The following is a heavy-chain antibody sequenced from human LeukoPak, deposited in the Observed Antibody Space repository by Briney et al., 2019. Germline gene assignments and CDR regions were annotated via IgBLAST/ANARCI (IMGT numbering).Heavy chain of an antibody. CDR2: IYASGTT. J-gene: IGHJ4*02. Sequence: SQTLSLTCSVSGGSISTGGYFWNWIRQSPGKGLEWIGYIYASGTTNYNPSLKSRVTISIDRSKNQFSVKLNSVTAADTAVYYCARVGGYSGYSPDYWGQGTLVTVSS. D-gene: IGHD5-12*01. CDR3: ARVGGYSGYSPDY. CDR1: GGSISTGGYF. V-gene: IGHV4-30-2*06.